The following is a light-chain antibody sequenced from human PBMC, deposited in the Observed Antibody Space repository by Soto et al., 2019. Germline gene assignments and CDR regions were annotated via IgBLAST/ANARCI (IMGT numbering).Light chain of an antibody. V-gene: IGKV1-39*01. CDR1: QNISNK. J-gene: IGKJ5*01. CDR2: SAS. Sequence: DIQTTQSPSSLSASLEDRVTITCRSSQNISNKLIWYHQKPGEAPKLLIYSASSLYSGVSSRFSGSGSGTDFTLTISSLQPEDFARYYCQQSDSKAITFGEGTRLEI. CDR3: QQSDSKAIT.